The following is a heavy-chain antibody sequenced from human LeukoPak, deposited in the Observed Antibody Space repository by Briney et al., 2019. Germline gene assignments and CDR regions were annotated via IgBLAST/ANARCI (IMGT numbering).Heavy chain of an antibody. CDR1: GFTFSSYA. CDR3: AKETAGALDY. CDR2: ISSNGGST. D-gene: IGHD1-26*01. V-gene: IGHV3-64*01. Sequence: GGSLRLSCAASGFTFSSYAMHWVRQAPGKGLEYVSAISSNGGSTYYANSVKGRFTISRDNSKNTLYLQMNSLRAEDTAVYYCAKETAGALDYWGQGTLVTVSS. J-gene: IGHJ4*02.